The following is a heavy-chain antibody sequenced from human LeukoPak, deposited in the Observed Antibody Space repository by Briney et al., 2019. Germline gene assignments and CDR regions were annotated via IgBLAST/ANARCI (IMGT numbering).Heavy chain of an antibody. D-gene: IGHD1-14*01. Sequence: GESLKISCASSGFIFSSYAMSWGRQAPGEGLELGSVNTGSGGSTYYADSVKGRFTTSGDNSKNTLKMLRNSVTAEEAVVYSCAKDPNPNYYYYYMDVWGKGTTVTVSS. V-gene: IGHV3-23*01. J-gene: IGHJ6*03. CDR3: AKDPNPNYYYYYMDV. CDR2: NTGSGGST. CDR1: GFIFSSYA.